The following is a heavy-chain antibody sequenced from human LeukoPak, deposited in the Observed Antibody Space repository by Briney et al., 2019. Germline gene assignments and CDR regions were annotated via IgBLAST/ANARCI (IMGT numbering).Heavy chain of an antibody. Sequence: GGSLRLSCVASGFPFSSYWMTWVRQAPGKGLEWVANIKQDGSKKSYVDSVKGRFTISRDNAKNSLYLQMNTLRAEDTAIYYCTRVGYIHERLDYWGQATLVTLPS. CDR3: TRVGYIHERLDY. V-gene: IGHV3-7*04. CDR1: GFPFSSYW. D-gene: IGHD5-24*01. CDR2: IKQDGSKK. J-gene: IGHJ4*02.